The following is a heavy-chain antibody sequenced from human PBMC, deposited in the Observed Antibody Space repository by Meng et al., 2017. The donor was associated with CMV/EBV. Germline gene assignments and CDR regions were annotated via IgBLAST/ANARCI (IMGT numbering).Heavy chain of an antibody. CDR3: ARVRHSFVVVPAAKCCWFDP. V-gene: IGHV4-34*01. Sequence: FSGYSWGWTRQPPGKGLEWIGEINHSGSTNYNPSLKSRVTISVDTSKNQFSLKLSSVTAADTAVYYCARVRHSFVVVPAAKCCWFDPWGQGTLVTVSS. D-gene: IGHD2-2*01. J-gene: IGHJ5*02. CDR1: FSGYS. CDR2: INHSGST.